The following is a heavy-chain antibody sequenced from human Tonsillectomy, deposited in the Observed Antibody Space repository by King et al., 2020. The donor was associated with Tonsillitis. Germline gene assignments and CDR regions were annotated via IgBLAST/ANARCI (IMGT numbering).Heavy chain of an antibody. V-gene: IGHV4-38-2*02. CDR2: IYHSGST. D-gene: IGHD3-22*01. J-gene: IGHJ4*02. Sequence: QLQESGPGLVKPSETLSLTCSVSGYSISSGYYWGWIRQPPGKGLEWIGSIYHSGSTYYNPSLKSRVTISVDTSKNQFSLKLSSVTAADTAVYYCARDQDYYHSRRSPSPFDYWGQGTLVTVSS. CDR1: GYSISSGYY. CDR3: ARDQDYYHSRRSPSPFDY.